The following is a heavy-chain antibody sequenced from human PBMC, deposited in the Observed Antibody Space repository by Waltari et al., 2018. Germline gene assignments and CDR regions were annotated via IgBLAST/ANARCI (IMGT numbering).Heavy chain of an antibody. D-gene: IGHD3-22*01. CDR3: ARHLYSIDYLELGN. CDR1: GFNFISYA. V-gene: IGHV3-23*01. J-gene: IGHJ4*02. CDR2: IRDSGVST. Sequence: EVHLLESGGGLAQPGGSLRLSCAASGFNFISYAIGWVRQAQGKGVEWVLGIRDSGVSTKYADSVKGRFTVSRDNSKNTVFLQLNSLRAEDTAIYYCARHLYSIDYLELGNWGQGTLVTVSS.